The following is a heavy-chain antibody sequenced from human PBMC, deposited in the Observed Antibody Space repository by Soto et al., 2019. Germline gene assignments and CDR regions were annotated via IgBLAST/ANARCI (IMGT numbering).Heavy chain of an antibody. CDR2: ISGSFGST. CDR3: AKGISIVVVPAAVSRSQMAGWDYYYYGMDV. Sequence: GGSLRLSCVASGFSFSSYAMNWVRQAPGKGLEWVSTISGSFGSTYYADSVQGRFTISRDNSKNTLYLQMNSLRAEDAAVYYCAKGISIVVVPAAVSRSQMAGWDYYYYGMDVWGQGTTVTVSS. D-gene: IGHD2-2*01. CDR1: GFSFSSYA. J-gene: IGHJ6*02. V-gene: IGHV3-23*01.